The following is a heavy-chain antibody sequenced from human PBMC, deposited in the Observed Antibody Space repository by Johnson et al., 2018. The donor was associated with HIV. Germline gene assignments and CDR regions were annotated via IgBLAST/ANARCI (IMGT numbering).Heavy chain of an antibody. Sequence: VQLVESGGGLVQPGGSLRLSCAASGFTVSSNYMSWVRQAPGKGLEWVSVIYSDGTTSFAQSVKGRFTISRDVSKNILYLQMHSLRTEDTAYYYCARDLPGIYDAFDLWGQGTKVTISS. J-gene: IGHJ3*01. CDR3: ARDLPGIYDAFDL. CDR2: IYSDGTT. D-gene: IGHD1-26*01. V-gene: IGHV3-66*01. CDR1: GFTVSSNY.